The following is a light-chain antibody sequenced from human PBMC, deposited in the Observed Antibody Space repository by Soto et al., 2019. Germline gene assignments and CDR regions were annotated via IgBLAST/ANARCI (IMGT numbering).Light chain of an antibody. CDR3: HQLNRFPRT. Sequence: DIQLTQSPSFLSASVGDRVTITCRASQDISRYLACYQQRPGKVTRFLTHSASTLQSGVPSRFSATGSGTTFTLTISSLQPEEIANYYCHQLNRFPRTFGQVNKV. V-gene: IGKV1-9*01. CDR1: QDISRY. J-gene: IGKJ1*01. CDR2: SAS.